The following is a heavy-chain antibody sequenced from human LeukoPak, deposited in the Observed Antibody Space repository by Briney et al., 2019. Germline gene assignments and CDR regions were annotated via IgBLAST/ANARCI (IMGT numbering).Heavy chain of an antibody. CDR2: ISNSDSST. CDR3: AKDRFDGSVSQFDS. D-gene: IGHD2-2*03. Sequence: PGGSLRLSCAASAFTFSNYAMSWVRQAPGKGLEWVSTISNSDSSTYYADSVKGRCTISRDNSENTLYLQMNSLRAEDTAVYYCAKDRFDGSVSQFDSWGQGALVIVSS. V-gene: IGHV3-23*01. J-gene: IGHJ4*02. CDR1: AFTFSNYA.